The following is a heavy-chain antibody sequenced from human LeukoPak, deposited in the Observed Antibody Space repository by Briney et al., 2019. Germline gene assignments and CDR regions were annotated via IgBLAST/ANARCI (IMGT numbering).Heavy chain of an antibody. CDR1: EFTFSRYA. Sequence: PGGSLRLSCAASEFTFSRYAMSWVRQAPGKGLEWVSTISGTGGSTYYADSVKGRFTISRDNSKNTLYLQMNSLRAEDTAVYYCAKGGPVLYPYYYCMDVWGKGTTVTVSS. CDR3: AKGGPVLYPYYYCMDV. D-gene: IGHD2-15*01. V-gene: IGHV3-23*01. J-gene: IGHJ6*03. CDR2: ISGTGGST.